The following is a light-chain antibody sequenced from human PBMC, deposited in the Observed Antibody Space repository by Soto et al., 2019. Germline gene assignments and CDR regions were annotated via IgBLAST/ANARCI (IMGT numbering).Light chain of an antibody. J-gene: IGLJ1*01. Sequence: QSVLTQPPSASGSPGQSVTISCTGTSSDVGGYNYVSWYQQHPGKAPKLLIYEVSKRPSGVPDRFSGSKSGNTASLTVSGLQAEDEADYYCSSYVATKSNVFGTGTQLTVL. CDR3: SSYVATKSNV. V-gene: IGLV2-8*01. CDR2: EVS. CDR1: SSDVGGYNY.